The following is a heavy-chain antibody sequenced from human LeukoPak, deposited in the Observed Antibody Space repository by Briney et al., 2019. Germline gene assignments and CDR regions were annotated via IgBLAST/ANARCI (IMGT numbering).Heavy chain of an antibody. CDR2: IAWNGGNT. Sequence: PGRSLRLSCAASGFTFDNYAMHWVRQAQGKGLEWVSGIAWNGGNTGFADSVKGRFTISRDNAENSLSLQMNSLTPEDTAFYFCAKDMNSYGSGSSYNPWGPFDSWGQGTLVTVSS. J-gene: IGHJ4*02. D-gene: IGHD3-10*01. CDR1: GFTFDNYA. CDR3: AKDMNSYGSGSSYNPWGPFDS. V-gene: IGHV3-9*01.